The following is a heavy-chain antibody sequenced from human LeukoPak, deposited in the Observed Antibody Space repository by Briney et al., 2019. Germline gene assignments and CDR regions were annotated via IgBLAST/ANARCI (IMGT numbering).Heavy chain of an antibody. Sequence: SETLSLTCTVSGGSISSYYWSWIRQPPGKGLEWIGYIYYSGNTKYNPSLKSRVTISVDTSKNQFSLRLSSVTAADTAVYYCARDWGVSARPGYMDVWGKGTTVTVSS. CDR3: ARDWGVSARPGYMDV. J-gene: IGHJ6*03. CDR2: IYYSGNT. D-gene: IGHD6-6*01. V-gene: IGHV4-59*01. CDR1: GGSISSYY.